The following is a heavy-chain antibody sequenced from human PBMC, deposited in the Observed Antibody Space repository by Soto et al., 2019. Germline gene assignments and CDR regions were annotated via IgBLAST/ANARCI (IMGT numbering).Heavy chain of an antibody. CDR3: ASPIGGSYNAFDI. CDR1: GYTFANYG. CDR2: INPSGSIT. V-gene: IGHV1-46*01. J-gene: IGHJ3*02. Sequence: QVQLVQSGAEVKKPGASVKVSCKASGYTFANYGISWVRQAPGQGLQWMGIINPSGSITTYAQKFQGRVTMTRDTSTSTVYMELSSLTSDDTAVYYCASPIGGSYNAFDIWGQGTMVTVSS. D-gene: IGHD1-26*01.